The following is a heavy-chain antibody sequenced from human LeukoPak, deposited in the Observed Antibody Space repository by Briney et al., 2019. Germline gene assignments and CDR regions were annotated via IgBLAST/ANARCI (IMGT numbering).Heavy chain of an antibody. Sequence: GGSLRLSCAASGFTFSSYGMHWVRQAPGKGLEWVAFIRYDGSNKYYADSVKGRFTISRDNSKNTLYLQMNSLKASDTAMYYCARLVRGGSTIFGVVGFPRAFDIWGQGTMVTVSS. D-gene: IGHD3-3*01. CDR2: IRYDGSNK. CDR1: GFTFSSYG. V-gene: IGHV3-30*02. J-gene: IGHJ3*02. CDR3: ARLVRGGSTIFGVVGFPRAFDI.